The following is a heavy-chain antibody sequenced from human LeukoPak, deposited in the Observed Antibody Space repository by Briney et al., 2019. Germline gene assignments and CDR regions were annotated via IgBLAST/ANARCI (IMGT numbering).Heavy chain of an antibody. CDR2: IYSGGST. CDR3: ARGPETAMVPRY. Sequence: GGSLRLSSAASGFIVSSNYVSWVRQAPGKGLECVSVIYSGGSTYYADSVKGRFTISRDNSKNTLYLQMSSLRVEDTAVYYCARGPETAMVPRYWGQGTLVTVSS. V-gene: IGHV3-53*01. CDR1: GFIVSSNY. D-gene: IGHD5-18*01. J-gene: IGHJ4*02.